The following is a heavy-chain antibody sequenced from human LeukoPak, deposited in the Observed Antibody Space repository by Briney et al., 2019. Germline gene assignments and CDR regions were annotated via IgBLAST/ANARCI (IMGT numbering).Heavy chain of an antibody. V-gene: IGHV4-34*01. CDR2: INHSGST. CDR1: GGSFSGYY. Sequence: SETLSLTCAVYGGSFSGYYWSWIRQPPGKGLEWIGEINHSGSTNYNPSLKSRVTISVDTSKNQFSLKLSSVTAADTAVYYCARGSLRFLEWVAPRPRLVGYYFDYWGQGTLVTVSS. J-gene: IGHJ4*02. CDR3: ARGSLRFLEWVAPRPRLVGYYFDY. D-gene: IGHD3-3*01.